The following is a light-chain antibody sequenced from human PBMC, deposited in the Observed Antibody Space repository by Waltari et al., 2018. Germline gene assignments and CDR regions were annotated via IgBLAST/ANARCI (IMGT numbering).Light chain of an antibody. CDR1: SSAAGGSNS. CDR2: EVS. V-gene: IGLV2-8*01. Sequence: QSALTKPPSASGSTGQSVTIACTGTSSAAGGSNSVSWYQQHPGKAPKLMIYEVSKRPSGVPDRFSGSKSGNTASLTVSGLQAEDEADYYCSSYAGSNNVVFGGGTKLTVL. J-gene: IGLJ2*01. CDR3: SSYAGSNNVV.